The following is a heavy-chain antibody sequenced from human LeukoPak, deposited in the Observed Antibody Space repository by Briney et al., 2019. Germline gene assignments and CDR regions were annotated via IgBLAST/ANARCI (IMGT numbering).Heavy chain of an antibody. Sequence: GASVKVSCKASGGTFSSYAISWVRQAPGQGLEWMGGIIPIFNKAHYAQKFQGRVTITADESTSTAYMELSSLRSEDTAVYYCASRSNNNWFDPWGQGTLVTVSS. J-gene: IGHJ5*02. CDR1: GGTFSSYA. CDR2: IIPIFNKA. V-gene: IGHV1-69*13. CDR3: ASRSNNNWFDP.